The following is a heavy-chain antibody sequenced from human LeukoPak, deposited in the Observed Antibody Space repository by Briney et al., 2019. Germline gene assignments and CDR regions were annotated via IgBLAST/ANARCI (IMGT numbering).Heavy chain of an antibody. CDR2: IIPIFGTA. J-gene: IGHJ4*02. V-gene: IGHV1-69*13. CDR1: GGTFSSYA. CDR3: ATHYYDSSGYHED. D-gene: IGHD3-22*01. Sequence: ASVKVSCKASGGTFSSYAISWVRQAPGQGLEWMGGIIPIFGTANYAQKFQGRVTITADESTSTAYMELSSLRSEDTAVYYCATHYYDSSGYHEDWGQGTLVTVSS.